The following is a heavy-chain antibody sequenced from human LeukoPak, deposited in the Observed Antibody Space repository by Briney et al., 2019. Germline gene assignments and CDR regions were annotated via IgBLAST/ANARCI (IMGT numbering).Heavy chain of an antibody. CDR1: GGSISSYY. D-gene: IGHD3-10*01. CDR2: IYYSGST. CDR3: ARQLLWFGESNSDYDYYMDV. J-gene: IGHJ6*03. Sequence: SSETLSLTCTVSGGSISSYYWSWIRQPPGKGLEWIGYIYYSGSTNYNPSLKSRVTISVDTSKNQFSLKLSSVTAADTAAYYCARQLLWFGESNSDYDYYMDVWGKGTTVTISS. V-gene: IGHV4-59*01.